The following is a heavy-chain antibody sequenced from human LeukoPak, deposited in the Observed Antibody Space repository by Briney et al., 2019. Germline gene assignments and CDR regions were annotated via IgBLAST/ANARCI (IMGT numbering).Heavy chain of an antibody. CDR3: AKDPRGSYSDYFDY. D-gene: IGHD1-26*01. J-gene: IGHJ4*02. CDR2: ISSSGSTI. V-gene: IGHV3-48*03. Sequence: GGSLRLSCAASGFTFSSYAMHWVRQAPGKGLEWVSYISSSGSTIYYADSVKGRFTISRDNAKNSLYLQMNSLRAEDTAVYYCAKDPRGSYSDYFDYWGQGTLVTVSS. CDR1: GFTFSSYA.